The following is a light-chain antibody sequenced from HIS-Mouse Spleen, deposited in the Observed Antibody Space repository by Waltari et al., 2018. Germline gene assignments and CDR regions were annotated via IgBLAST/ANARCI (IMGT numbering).Light chain of an antibody. J-gene: IGKJ2*01. CDR3: QKYYSTPYT. Sequence: DIVMTQSPDSLAVSLGERATINCKSSQSVLYSSNNKNYLAWYQQKPGQPPKLLIYWASTRESGVPDGFSGSGSGKDFTLTISSLQAEDVAVYYCQKYYSTPYTFGQGTKLEIK. V-gene: IGKV4-1*01. CDR2: WAS. CDR1: QSVLYSSNNKNY.